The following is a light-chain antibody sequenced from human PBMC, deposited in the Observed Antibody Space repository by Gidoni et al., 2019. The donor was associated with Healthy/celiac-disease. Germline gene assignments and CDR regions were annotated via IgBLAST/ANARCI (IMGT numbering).Light chain of an antibody. CDR1: QSVSRN. Sequence: EIVMTQSPATRSVSPGERATLSCRASQSVSRNLAWYQQKPGQAPRLLIYGASTRATGIPARFSGSGSGTEFTLTISSLQSEDFAVYYCQQYNNWPRTCGQGTKVEIK. J-gene: IGKJ1*01. CDR3: QQYNNWPRT. V-gene: IGKV3-15*01. CDR2: GAS.